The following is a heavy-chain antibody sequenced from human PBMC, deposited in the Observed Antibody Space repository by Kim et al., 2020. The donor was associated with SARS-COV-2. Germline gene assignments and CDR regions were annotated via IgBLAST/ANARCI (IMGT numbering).Heavy chain of an antibody. J-gene: IGHJ4*02. CDR2: FDPEDGET. D-gene: IGHD3-10*01. CDR3: APSKYYYGSGTPHPFDY. Sequence: ASVKVSCKVSGYTLTELSMHWVRQAPGKGLEWMGGFDPEDGETIYAQKFQGRVTMTEDTSTDTAYMELSSLRSEDTAVYYCAPSKYYYGSGTPHPFDYWGQGTLVNVSS. CDR1: GYTLTELS. V-gene: IGHV1-24*01.